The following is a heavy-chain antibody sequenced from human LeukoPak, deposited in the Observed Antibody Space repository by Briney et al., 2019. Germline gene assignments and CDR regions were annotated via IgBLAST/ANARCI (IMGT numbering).Heavy chain of an antibody. D-gene: IGHD6-19*01. V-gene: IGHV3-11*06. Sequence: GGSLRLSCAASGFTFSDYYMSWIRQAPGKGLEWVSYISSSSSYTNYADSVKGRFTISRDSAKNSLYLQMNSLRAEDTAVYYCASNVAGKGDYWGQGTLVTVSS. J-gene: IGHJ4*02. CDR2: ISSSSSYT. CDR3: ASNVAGKGDY. CDR1: GFTFSDYY.